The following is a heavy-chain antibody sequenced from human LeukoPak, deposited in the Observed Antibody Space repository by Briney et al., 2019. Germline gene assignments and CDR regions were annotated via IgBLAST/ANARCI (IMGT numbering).Heavy chain of an antibody. Sequence: GGSLRLSYAASGFTFSSYAMSWVRQAPGKGLEWVSAISGSGGSTYYADSVKGRFTISRDNSKNTLYLQMNSLRAEDTAVYYCAKDDSRLRYFDWLLSEVTFDYWGQGTLVTVSS. D-gene: IGHD3-9*01. J-gene: IGHJ4*02. CDR1: GFTFSSYA. V-gene: IGHV3-23*01. CDR2: ISGSGGST. CDR3: AKDDSRLRYFDWLLSEVTFDY.